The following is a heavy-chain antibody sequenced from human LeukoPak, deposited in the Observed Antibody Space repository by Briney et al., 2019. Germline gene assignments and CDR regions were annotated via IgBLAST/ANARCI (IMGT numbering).Heavy chain of an antibody. CDR2: TYYRSKWYT. V-gene: IGHV6-1*01. Sequence: SQTLSLTCVISGGSVSNNSAAWEWIRQSPSRGLEWLGRTYYRSKWYTDYALSVKSRITVTPDTSKNQFSLQLNSVTPEDTAVYYCARSLRGTYLGALDYWGQGTLVTASS. D-gene: IGHD7-27*01. CDR3: ARSLRGTYLGALDY. J-gene: IGHJ4*02. CDR1: GGSVSNNSAA.